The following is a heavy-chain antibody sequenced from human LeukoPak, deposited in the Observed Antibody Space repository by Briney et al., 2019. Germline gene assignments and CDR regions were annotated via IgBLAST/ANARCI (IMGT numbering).Heavy chain of an antibody. CDR3: ARQTGSGLFILP. V-gene: IGHV4-34*01. CDR2: IYYNGNT. Sequence: SETLSLTCAVYGGSFSGYYWSWIRQPPGKGLEWIGSIYYNGNTYYNASLKGQGSISIDTSKNQFSLRLTSVTAADTAVYYCARQTGSGLFILPGGQGTLVTVSS. J-gene: IGHJ4*02. D-gene: IGHD3/OR15-3a*01. CDR1: GGSFSGYY.